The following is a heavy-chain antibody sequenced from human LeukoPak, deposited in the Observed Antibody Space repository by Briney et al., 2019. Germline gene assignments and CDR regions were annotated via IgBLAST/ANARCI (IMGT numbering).Heavy chain of an antibody. Sequence: GGSPRLSCAASGFTFSNYWMNWVRQAPGKGLVWLSRINSDGSSTSYADSVTGRFTISRDNAKNTLYLQMNSLRDEDTAVYYCAKDRSGGVEDNWGQGTLVTVSS. V-gene: IGHV3-74*01. J-gene: IGHJ4*01. CDR3: AKDRSGGVEDN. CDR2: INSDGSST. D-gene: IGHD3-3*01. CDR1: GFTFSNYW.